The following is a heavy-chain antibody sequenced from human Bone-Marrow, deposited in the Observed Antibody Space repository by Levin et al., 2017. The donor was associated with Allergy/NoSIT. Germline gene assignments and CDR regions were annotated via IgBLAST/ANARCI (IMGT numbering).Heavy chain of an antibody. Sequence: SLTTGGVGVGWIRQPPGKALECLALIYWDDNKRYSTSLKNRVTITKDTSRNQVVLTLTNVDPVDTATYYCAHADLLTGLFDYWGQGTLVTVSS. V-gene: IGHV2-5*02. CDR2: IYWDDNK. CDR1: SLTTGGVG. J-gene: IGHJ4*02. CDR3: AHADLLTGLFDY. D-gene: IGHD3-9*01.